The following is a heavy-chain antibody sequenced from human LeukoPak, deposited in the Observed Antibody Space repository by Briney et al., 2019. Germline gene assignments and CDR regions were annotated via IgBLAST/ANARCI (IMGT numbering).Heavy chain of an antibody. CDR3: ARRAGAYSHPSDY. D-gene: IGHD4/OR15-4a*01. V-gene: IGHV3-23*03. CDR2: IYSDNT. CDR1: GFTFSSYA. J-gene: IGHJ4*02. Sequence: GGSLRLSCAASGFTFSSYAMSGVRQAPGKGLEWVSFIYSDNTHYSDSVKGRFTISRDNSKNTLYLQMNSLRAEDTAVYYCARRAGAYSHPSDYWGQGTLVTVSS.